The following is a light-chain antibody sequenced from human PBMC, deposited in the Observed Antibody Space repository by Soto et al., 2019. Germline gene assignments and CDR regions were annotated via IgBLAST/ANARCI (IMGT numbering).Light chain of an antibody. J-gene: IGLJ1*01. Sequence: QSVLTQPASVSGFLGQSITMSCTGSSSDVGTFNLVSWFQQHPGKAPKLLIFEGTKRPSVVSDRFSGSKSGNTASLTISGLQAEDEADYHCCSYEGTRTSGVFGTGTKLTVL. CDR1: SSDVGTFNL. CDR3: CSYEGTRTSGV. V-gene: IGLV2-23*01. CDR2: EGT.